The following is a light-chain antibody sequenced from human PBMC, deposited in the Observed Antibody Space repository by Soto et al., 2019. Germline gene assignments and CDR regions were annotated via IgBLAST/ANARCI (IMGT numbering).Light chain of an antibody. CDR3: QQSYRNPRT. Sequence: DIQMTQSPSFLSASAGDRVTIFCRASQSISTFLRWYQQKPGKAPKLLIYAASKLESGVPSRFGGSASGTNFTLTISSLQPEDFATYYCQQSYRNPRTFGLGTRVEIK. V-gene: IGKV1-39*01. J-gene: IGKJ1*01. CDR2: AAS. CDR1: QSISTF.